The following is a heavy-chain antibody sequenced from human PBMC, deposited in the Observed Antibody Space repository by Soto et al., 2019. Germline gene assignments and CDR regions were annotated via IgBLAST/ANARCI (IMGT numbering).Heavy chain of an antibody. CDR2: ISSSSSYI. V-gene: IGHV3-21*01. CDR3: ERDSGYDRISVY. Sequence: GGSLRLSCAASGFTFSSYSMNWVRQAPGKGLEWVSSISSSSSYIYYADSVKGRFTISRDNAKNSLYLQMNSLRAEDTAVYYCERDSGYDRISVYWGQGTLVTVSS. CDR1: GFTFSSYS. D-gene: IGHD5-12*01. J-gene: IGHJ4*02.